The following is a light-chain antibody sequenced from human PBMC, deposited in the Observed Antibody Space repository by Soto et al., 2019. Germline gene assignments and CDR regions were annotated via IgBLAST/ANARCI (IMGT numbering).Light chain of an antibody. CDR1: QGISTY. Sequence: DIQMTQSPSSLSASVGDRVTITCQASQGISTYLNWYQQKPGKAPKLLIYGASNLETGVPSRFSGSGSGTDLTFTISSLQPEDIATYFCQQYDNVFTFGQGTRLEI. CDR2: GAS. J-gene: IGKJ5*01. V-gene: IGKV1-33*01. CDR3: QQYDNVFT.